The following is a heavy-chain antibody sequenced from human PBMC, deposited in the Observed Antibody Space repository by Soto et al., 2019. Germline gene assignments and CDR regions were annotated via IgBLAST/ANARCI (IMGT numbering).Heavy chain of an antibody. CDR3: ARDGSLATVAFDY. J-gene: IGHJ4*02. D-gene: IGHD4-17*01. V-gene: IGHV1-8*01. Sequence: ASVKVSCKASGYTFTSYDINWVRQATGQGLEWMGWMNPNSGNTGYAQKLQGRVTMTTDTSTSTAYMELRSLRSDDTAVYYCARDGSLATVAFDYWGQGTLVTVSS. CDR2: MNPNSGNT. CDR1: GYTFTSYD.